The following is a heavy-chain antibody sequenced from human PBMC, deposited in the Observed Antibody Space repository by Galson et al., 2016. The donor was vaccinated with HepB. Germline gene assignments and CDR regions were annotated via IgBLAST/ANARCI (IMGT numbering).Heavy chain of an antibody. J-gene: IGHJ6*02. CDR3: TRGYMQTGMNV. Sequence: CAISGDSVTSDETMWNWIRQSPSRDLEWLGRTYYRSQWFSEYAMSVQGRITVTADTSRNQFSLQLDSVTPDDTAAYFCTRGYMQTGMNVWGQGTTVTVSS. V-gene: IGHV6-1*01. CDR1: GDSVTSDETM. D-gene: IGHD5-18*01. CDR2: TYYRSQWFS.